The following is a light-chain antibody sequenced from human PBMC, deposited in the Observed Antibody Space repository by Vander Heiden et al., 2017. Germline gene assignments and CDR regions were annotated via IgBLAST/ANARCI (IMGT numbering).Light chain of an antibody. Sequence: ALQLTQSPSSLSASVGDRVTITCQASQDISSALAGYQQKPGKAPKLLSYDASSLESGVPSRFSGSGSGTDFTLTISSLQPEDFATYYCQQINSYPPTFGGGTKGEIK. J-gene: IGKJ4*01. CDR2: DAS. CDR3: QQINSYPPT. CDR1: QDISSA. V-gene: IGKV1-13*02.